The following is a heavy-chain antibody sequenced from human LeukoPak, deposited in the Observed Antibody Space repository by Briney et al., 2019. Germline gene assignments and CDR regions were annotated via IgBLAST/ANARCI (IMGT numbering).Heavy chain of an antibody. CDR2: IFHSGST. J-gene: IGHJ4*02. D-gene: IGHD3-10*01. CDR1: GYSISSGDY. V-gene: IGHV4-38-2*01. CDR3: ARGIYYLLEY. Sequence: PSETLSLTCAVSGYSISSGDYWGWIRQSPGKGLEWIGNIFHSGSTYHNPSLKSRVTISVDTSKNEFSLKLSSVTAADTAVYYCARGIYYLLEYWGQGTLVTVSS.